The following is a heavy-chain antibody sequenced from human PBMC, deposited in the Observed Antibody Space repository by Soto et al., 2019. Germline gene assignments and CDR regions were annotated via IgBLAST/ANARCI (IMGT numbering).Heavy chain of an antibody. CDR2: IGSSGTFK. Sequence: GGSLRLSCVTSGFIFTTNSMHWVRQVPEKGLQWLSSIGSSGTFKSYGDSVKGRFTISRDNSRNTVYLQMNSLRAEDTAVYFCAKDPLGGGNYSFLYFDCWGKGTPATVSS. V-gene: IGHV3-21*04. D-gene: IGHD3-16*01. J-gene: IGHJ4*02. CDR3: AKDPLGGGNYSFLYFDC. CDR1: GFIFTTNS.